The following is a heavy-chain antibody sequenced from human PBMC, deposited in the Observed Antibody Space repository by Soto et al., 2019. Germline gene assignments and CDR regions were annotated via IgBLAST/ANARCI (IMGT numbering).Heavy chain of an antibody. Sequence: SENLSLTCTVPGDSISSSSYSWGWIRQHTGKGLEWIGSIYYSGSTYYNPSLKSRVTISVDTSKNQFSLKLSSVTAADTAVYYCASPISVAARPSAFDISGQGTMLTVS. CDR3: ASPISVAARPSAFDI. J-gene: IGHJ3*02. CDR1: GDSISSSSYS. V-gene: IGHV4-39*01. CDR2: IYYSGST. D-gene: IGHD6-6*01.